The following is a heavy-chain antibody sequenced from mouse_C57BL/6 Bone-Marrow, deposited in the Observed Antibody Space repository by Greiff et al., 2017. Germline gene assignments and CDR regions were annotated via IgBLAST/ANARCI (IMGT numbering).Heavy chain of an antibody. Sequence: EVKVVESGEGLVKPGGSLKLSCAASGFTFSSYAMSWVRQTPEKRLEWVAYISSGGDYIYYAYTVKGRFTISRDNARNTLYLQMSSLKSEDTAMYYCTRDPDYDEGLFAYWGQGTLVTVSA. CDR1: GFTFSSYA. V-gene: IGHV5-9-1*02. J-gene: IGHJ3*01. CDR3: TRDPDYDEGLFAY. D-gene: IGHD2-4*01. CDR2: ISSGGDYI.